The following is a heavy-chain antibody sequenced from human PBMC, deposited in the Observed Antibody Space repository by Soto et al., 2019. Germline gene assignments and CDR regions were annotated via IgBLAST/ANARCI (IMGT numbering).Heavy chain of an antibody. Sequence: TLSLTCAVYGGSFRGYFWSWIRQPPGKGLEWIGEINHSGSTNYNPSLRSRVTISVDTSKSQFSLKLDSVTAADMAVYYCARRTTFYDFWSGYSRDDYYYIDVWGKGTMVTVSS. D-gene: IGHD3-3*01. CDR3: ARRTTFYDFWSGYSRDDYYYIDV. J-gene: IGHJ6*03. CDR1: GGSFRGYF. CDR2: INHSGST. V-gene: IGHV4-34*01.